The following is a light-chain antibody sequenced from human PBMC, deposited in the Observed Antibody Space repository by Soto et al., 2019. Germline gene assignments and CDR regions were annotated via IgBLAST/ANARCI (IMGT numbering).Light chain of an antibody. CDR1: QGISSY. CDR3: QQLNTCPIT. CDR2: GAS. Sequence: IQLTQSPSSLSASVGDRVTITCRASQGISSYLAWYQQKPGKAPKLLIYGASTWEGGVPLRFSGSGSGTDFTLIISSVQPEDFATYYCQQLNTCPITFGQGTRLEIK. J-gene: IGKJ5*01. V-gene: IGKV1-9*01.